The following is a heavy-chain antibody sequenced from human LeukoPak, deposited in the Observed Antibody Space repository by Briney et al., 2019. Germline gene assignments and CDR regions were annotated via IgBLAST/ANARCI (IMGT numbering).Heavy chain of an antibody. Sequence: GGSLRLSCAASGFTFSSYSMNWVRQAPGKGLEWVSSISSSSSYIYYADSVKGRFTISRDNAKNSLYLQMNSLRAEDAAVYYCAREPRYYYGTDVWGKGTTVTVSS. J-gene: IGHJ6*04. V-gene: IGHV3-21*01. CDR3: AREPRYYYGTDV. CDR2: ISSSSSYI. CDR1: GFTFSSYS.